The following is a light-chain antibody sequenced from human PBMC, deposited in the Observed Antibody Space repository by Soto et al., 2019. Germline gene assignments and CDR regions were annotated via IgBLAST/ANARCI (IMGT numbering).Light chain of an antibody. J-gene: IGLJ1*01. CDR3: SSYTTSSSLV. CDR2: AVS. Sequence: QSVLTQPASVSASPGQSITISCTGTSSDIGAYNYVSWYQQYPGTAPKLIIYAVSSRPSGISSRFSGSKSASTASLTISGLQAEDEADYHCSSYTTSSSLVFGTGTKGTVL. V-gene: IGLV2-14*01. CDR1: SSDIGAYNY.